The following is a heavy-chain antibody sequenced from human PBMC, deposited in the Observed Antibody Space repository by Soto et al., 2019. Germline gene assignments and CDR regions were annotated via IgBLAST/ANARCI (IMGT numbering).Heavy chain of an antibody. D-gene: IGHD4-17*01. J-gene: IGHJ3*02. V-gene: IGHV4-30-2*01. CDR2: IYHSGST. CDR1: GGSISSGGYS. CDR3: ARVSTVVTPGRAFDI. Sequence: QLQLQESGSGLVKPSQTLSLTCAVSGGSISSGGYSWSWIRQPPGKGLEWIGYIYHSGSTYYNPSLKSRVTISVDRSKNQFSLKLSSVTAADTAVYYCARVSTVVTPGRAFDIWGQGTMVTVSS.